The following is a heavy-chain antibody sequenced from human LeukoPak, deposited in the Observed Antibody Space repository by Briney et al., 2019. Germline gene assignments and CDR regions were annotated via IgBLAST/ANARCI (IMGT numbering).Heavy chain of an antibody. CDR1: GFTFSSYW. CDR2: IKSDGST. Sequence: GGSLRLSCAASGFTFSSYWMHWVRQAPGKGLVWVSRIKSDGSTNYADSVKGRFTISRDNAKNTVSLQMNSLRAEDTGVYYCARAPSEIGYDYPEYFRHWGQGTLVTVSS. J-gene: IGHJ1*01. CDR3: ARAPSEIGYDYPEYFRH. D-gene: IGHD3-16*01. V-gene: IGHV3-74*01.